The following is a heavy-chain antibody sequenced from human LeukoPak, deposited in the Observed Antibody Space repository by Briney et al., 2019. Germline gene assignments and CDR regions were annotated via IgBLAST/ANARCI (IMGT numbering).Heavy chain of an antibody. V-gene: IGHV3-53*05. J-gene: IGHJ4*02. CDR1: GLSVRGSY. D-gene: IGHD2-2*01. CDR2: IYSGDRT. Sequence: PGGSLRLSCVASGLSVRGSYMSWVRQAPGKGLEWVSVIYSGDRTYYADSVKGRFTISRDNSKNTLYVQMNSLRGDDTGVYYCASGSSVDCSRTSCPPTDYWGQGALVTVSS. CDR3: ASGSSVDCSRTSCPPTDY.